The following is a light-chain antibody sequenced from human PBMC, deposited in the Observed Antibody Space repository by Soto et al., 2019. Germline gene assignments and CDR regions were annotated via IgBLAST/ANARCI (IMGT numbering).Light chain of an antibody. Sequence: QSVLTQPPSVSAAPGQRVTISCSGSSSNIGGNSVSWYQQLPGTAPKLLIYDDNKRPSGIPARFSGSKSGTSATLGITGFQTGDEADYYCGSWNSSLSAYVFGTGTKAPS. V-gene: IGLV1-51*01. J-gene: IGLJ1*01. CDR2: DDN. CDR1: SSNIGGNS. CDR3: GSWNSSLSAYV.